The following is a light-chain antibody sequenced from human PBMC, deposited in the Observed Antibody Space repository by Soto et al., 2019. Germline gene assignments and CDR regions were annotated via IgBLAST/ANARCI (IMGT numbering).Light chain of an antibody. CDR1: SEHSSYA. V-gene: IGLV4-69*01. CDR2: INSDGSH. CDR3: QAWGTGGV. J-gene: IGLJ3*02. Sequence: QAVLTQSPSASASLGASVKLTCTLSSEHSSYAIAWHQQQPEKGPRYLMEINSDGSHTKGDGVPDRFSGSSSGADRYLTISSLQSDDEADYYCQAWGTGGVFGGGTKLTVL.